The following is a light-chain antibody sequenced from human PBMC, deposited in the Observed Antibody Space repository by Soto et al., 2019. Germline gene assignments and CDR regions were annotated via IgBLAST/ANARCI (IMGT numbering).Light chain of an antibody. J-gene: IGLJ2*01. Sequence: QSVLTQPPSVSGAPGQSVTISCTGSSSNIGAGYDVHWYQQLPGTAPKLLIYGNSNRPSGVPDRFSGSKSATSASLAITGLQAEDEAYYYCQSYDSSLSGSVFGGGTKLTVL. CDR1: SSNIGAGYD. CDR3: QSYDSSLSGSV. V-gene: IGLV1-40*01. CDR2: GNS.